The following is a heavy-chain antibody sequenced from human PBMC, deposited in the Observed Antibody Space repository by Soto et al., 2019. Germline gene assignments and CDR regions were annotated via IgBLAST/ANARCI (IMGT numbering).Heavy chain of an antibody. Sequence: GGSLRLSCAASGFTFSSYGMHWVRQAPGKGLEWVAVISYDGSNKYYADSVKGRFTISRDNSKNTLYLQMNSLRAEDTAVYYCAREISEIYYYYGMDVWGQGTTVTVS. CDR3: AREISEIYYYYGMDV. V-gene: IGHV3-30*03. CDR2: ISYDGSNK. J-gene: IGHJ6*02. CDR1: GFTFSSYG.